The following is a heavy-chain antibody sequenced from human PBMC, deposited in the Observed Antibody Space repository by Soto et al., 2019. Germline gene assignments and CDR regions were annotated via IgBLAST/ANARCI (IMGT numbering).Heavy chain of an antibody. D-gene: IGHD3-10*01. CDR2: ISYDGSNK. J-gene: IGHJ6*02. Sequence: QVQLVESGGGVVQPGRSLRLSCAASGFTFSSYARHWVRQAPGKGLEWVAVISYDGSNKYYADSVKGRFTISRDNSKNTLYLQMNSLRAEDTAVYYCARVHGSGQYYYYYYGMDVWGQGTTVTVSS. CDR3: ARVHGSGQYYYYYYGMDV. V-gene: IGHV3-30-3*01. CDR1: GFTFSSYA.